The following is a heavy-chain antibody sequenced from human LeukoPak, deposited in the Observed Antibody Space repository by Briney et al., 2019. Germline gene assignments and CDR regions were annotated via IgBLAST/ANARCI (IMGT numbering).Heavy chain of an antibody. V-gene: IGHV4-59*11. CDR2: IYCSGST. J-gene: IGHJ4*02. CDR3: ARSITMVRGSYFDY. CDR1: GGSISSHY. D-gene: IGHD3-10*01. Sequence: SETLSLTCTVSGGSISSHYWSWIRQPPGKGLEWIGYIYCSGSTNYNPSLKSRVTISVDTSKNQFSLKLSSVTAADTAVYYCARSITMVRGSYFDYWGQGTLVTVSS.